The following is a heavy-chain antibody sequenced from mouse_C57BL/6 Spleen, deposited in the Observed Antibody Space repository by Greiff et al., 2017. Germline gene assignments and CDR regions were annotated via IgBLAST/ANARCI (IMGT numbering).Heavy chain of an antibody. D-gene: IGHD3-2*02. V-gene: IGHV1-15*01. CDR3: TRFAQAHYFDY. J-gene: IGHJ2*01. Sequence: VQLQQSGAELVRPGASVTLSCKASGYTFTDYEMHWVKQTPVHGLEWIGAIDPETGGTAYNQKFKGKAILTADKSSSTAHMELRSLTSEDSAVYYCTRFAQAHYFDYWGQGTTLTVSS. CDR2: IDPETGGT. CDR1: GYTFTDYE.